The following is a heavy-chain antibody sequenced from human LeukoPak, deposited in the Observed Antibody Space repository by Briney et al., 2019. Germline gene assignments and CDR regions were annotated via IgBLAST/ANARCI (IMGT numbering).Heavy chain of an antibody. CDR1: GGSFSSYY. J-gene: IGHJ4*02. D-gene: IGHD2-21*02. CDR3: AALVVTANRDY. CDR2: INHSGST. V-gene: IGHV4-34*01. Sequence: SETLSLACAVYGGSFSSYYWSWIRQPPGRGLEWIGEINHSGSTNYNPSLKSRVTISVDTSKNQFSLKLSSVTAADTAVYYCAALVVTANRDYWGQATPVTVSS.